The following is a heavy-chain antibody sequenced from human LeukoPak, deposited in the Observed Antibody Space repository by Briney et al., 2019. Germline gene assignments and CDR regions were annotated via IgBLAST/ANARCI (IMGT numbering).Heavy chain of an antibody. Sequence: SETLSLTCTVSGGSISSSSYYWGWLRQPPGKGLEWIGSIYYSGSTYYNPSLKSRVTISVDTSKNQFSLKLSSVTAADTAVYYCARVLYYYYYMDVWGKGTTVTVSS. CDR2: IYYSGST. J-gene: IGHJ6*03. V-gene: IGHV4-39*01. CDR3: ARVLYYYYYMDV. CDR1: GGSISSSSYY.